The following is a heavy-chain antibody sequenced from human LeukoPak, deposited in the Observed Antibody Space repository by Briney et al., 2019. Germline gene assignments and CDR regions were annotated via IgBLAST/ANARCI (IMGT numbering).Heavy chain of an antibody. J-gene: IGHJ4*02. D-gene: IGHD4-17*01. CDR1: GFTFSSYA. CDR2: ISYDGSNK. CDR3: AKGYTVTTYYFDY. Sequence: GGSLRLSCAASGFTFSSYAMHWVRQAPGKGLEWVAVISYDGSNKYYADSVKGRFTISRDNSKNTLYLQMNSLRAEDTAVYYCAKGYTVTTYYFDYWGQGTLVTVSS. V-gene: IGHV3-30-3*01.